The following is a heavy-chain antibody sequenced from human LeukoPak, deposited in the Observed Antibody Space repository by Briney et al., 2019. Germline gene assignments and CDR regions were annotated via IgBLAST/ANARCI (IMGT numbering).Heavy chain of an antibody. CDR3: ASTPYYDILTGYSV. CDR2: IIPIFGTA. CDR1: GGTFSSYA. J-gene: IGHJ4*02. Sequence: GASVKVSCKASGGTFSSYAISWVRQAPGQGLEWMGGIIPIFGTADYAQKFQGRVTITADESTSTAYMELSSLRSEDTAVYYCASTPYYDILTGYSVWGQGTLVIVSS. D-gene: IGHD3-9*01. V-gene: IGHV1-69*13.